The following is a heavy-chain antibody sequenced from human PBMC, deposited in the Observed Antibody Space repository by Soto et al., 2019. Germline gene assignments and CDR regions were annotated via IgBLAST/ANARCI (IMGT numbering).Heavy chain of an antibody. CDR2: ISSSSSYI. CDR3: ARDNGTYYYGMDV. CDR1: GFTFSSYS. V-gene: IGHV3-21*01. Sequence: GGSLRLSCAASGFTFSSYSMNWVRQAPGKGLEWVSSISSSSSYIYYAESVKGRFTISRDNAKNSLYLQMNSLRAEDTAVYYCARDNGTYYYGMDVWGQGTTVTVSS. J-gene: IGHJ6*02.